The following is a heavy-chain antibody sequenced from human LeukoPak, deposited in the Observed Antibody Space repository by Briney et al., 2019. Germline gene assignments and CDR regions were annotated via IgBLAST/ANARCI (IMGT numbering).Heavy chain of an antibody. Sequence: PGGSLRLSCAASGFTFTNAWMSWVRQAPGKGLEWVGRIQSKTDGGTIAYAAPVKGRFTISRDESKNMLYLQMNSLQTEDTAVYYCSTDCSTTSCHTAITNYWGQGTLVTVSS. CDR2: IQSKTDGGTI. V-gene: IGHV3-15*01. J-gene: IGHJ4*02. CDR1: GFTFTNAW. D-gene: IGHD2-2*02. CDR3: STDCSTTSCHTAITNY.